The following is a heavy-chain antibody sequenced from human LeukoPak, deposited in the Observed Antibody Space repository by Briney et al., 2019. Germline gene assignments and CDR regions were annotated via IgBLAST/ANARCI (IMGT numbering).Heavy chain of an antibody. D-gene: IGHD3-22*01. V-gene: IGHV4-4*07. J-gene: IGHJ5*02. CDR2: MSASGSS. CDR3: SRIYYYDSSGYYWFDP. Sequence: SETLSLTCTVSGGSISNYYWTGIRQPAGRGLEWIGRMSASGSSNYSPSLKSRVTMSVDTSKSQFSLRLNSVTAADTAVYYCSRIYYYDSSGYYWFDPWGQGTLVTVSS. CDR1: GGSISNYY.